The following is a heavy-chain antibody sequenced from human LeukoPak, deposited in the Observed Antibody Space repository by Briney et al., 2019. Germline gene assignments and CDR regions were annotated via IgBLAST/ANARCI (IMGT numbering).Heavy chain of an antibody. V-gene: IGHV3-74*01. CDR1: GFAFSTNW. CDR2: ISTDARTI. CDR3: VIGQATAWGLDY. J-gene: IGHJ4*02. Sequence: PGGSLRLSCAASGFAFSTNWMHWVRHAPGKGLVWVSHISTDARTITYADFVKGRFTISRDNAKNTLYLQMNSLRAEDTALYYCVIGQATAWGLDYWGQGTLVTVSS. D-gene: IGHD6-13*01.